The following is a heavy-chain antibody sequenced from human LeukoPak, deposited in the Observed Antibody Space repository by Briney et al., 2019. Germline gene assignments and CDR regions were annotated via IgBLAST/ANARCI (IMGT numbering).Heavy chain of an antibody. V-gene: IGHV3-21*01. CDR1: GFTFSSYS. CDR2: ISSSSSYI. J-gene: IGHJ4*02. CDR3: TRDEDFYSSSSDY. D-gene: IGHD6-6*01. Sequence: GGSLRLSCAASGFTFSSYSMNWVRQAPGKGLEWVSFISSSSSYIYYADSVKGRFTISRDNAKNSLYLQMNSLRAEDTAVYYCTRDEDFYSSSSDYWGQGTLVTVSS.